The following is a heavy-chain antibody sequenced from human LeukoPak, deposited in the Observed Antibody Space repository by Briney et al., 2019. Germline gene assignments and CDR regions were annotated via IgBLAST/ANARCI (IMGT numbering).Heavy chain of an antibody. CDR2: ISSSGSTI. CDR1: GFTFSNAW. D-gene: IGHD6-13*01. Sequence: GGSLRLSCAASGFTFSNAWMNWVRQAPGKGLEWVSYISSSGSTIYYADSVKGRFTISRDNAKNSLYLQMNSLRAEDTAVYYCARHSSTWYSAFDIWGQGTMVTVSS. J-gene: IGHJ3*02. CDR3: ARHSSTWYSAFDI. V-gene: IGHV3-48*04.